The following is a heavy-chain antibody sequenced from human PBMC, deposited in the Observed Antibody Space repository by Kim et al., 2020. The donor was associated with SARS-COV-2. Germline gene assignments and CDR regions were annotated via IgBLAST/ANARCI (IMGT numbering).Heavy chain of an antibody. CDR2: ISAYNGNT. CDR1: GYTFTSYG. V-gene: IGHV1-18*01. D-gene: IGHD6-19*01. Sequence: ASVKVSCKASGYTFTSYGISWVRQAPGQGLEWMGWISAYNGNTNYAQKLQGRVTMTTDTSTSTAYMELRSLRSDDTAVYYCARDAGRIAVAGTLYYYYYGMDVWGQGTTVTVSS. J-gene: IGHJ6*02. CDR3: ARDAGRIAVAGTLYYYYYGMDV.